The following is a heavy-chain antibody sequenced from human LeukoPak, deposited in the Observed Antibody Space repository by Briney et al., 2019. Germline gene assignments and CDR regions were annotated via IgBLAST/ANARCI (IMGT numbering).Heavy chain of an antibody. Sequence: AGGSLRLSCAASGFTFSSYAMHWVRQAPGKGLEHVSAISSNGGSTYYANSVKGRFTISRDNSKNTLYLQMGSLRAEDMAVYYCASELLWFGVDAFDIWGQGTMGTVSS. CDR2: ISSNGGST. J-gene: IGHJ3*02. V-gene: IGHV3-64*01. D-gene: IGHD3-10*01. CDR3: ASELLWFGVDAFDI. CDR1: GFTFSSYA.